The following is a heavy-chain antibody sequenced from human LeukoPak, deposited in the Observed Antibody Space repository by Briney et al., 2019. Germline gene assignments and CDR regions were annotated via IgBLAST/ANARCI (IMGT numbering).Heavy chain of an antibody. CDR2: ISSSSSYI. Sequence: PGGSLRLSCAASGFTFSSYSMYWVRQAPGKGLEWVSSISSSSSYIYYADSVKGRFTISRDNAKNSLYLQMNSLRAEDTAVYYCARESTGPGSSSWFDYWGQGTLVTVSS. V-gene: IGHV3-21*01. CDR1: GFTFSSYS. CDR3: ARESTGPGSSSWFDY. D-gene: IGHD6-13*01. J-gene: IGHJ4*02.